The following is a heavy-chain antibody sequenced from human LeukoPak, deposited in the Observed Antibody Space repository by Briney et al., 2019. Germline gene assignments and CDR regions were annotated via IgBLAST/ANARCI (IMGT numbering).Heavy chain of an antibody. Sequence: GGSLRLSCAASGFTFSSYAMHWVRQAPGKGLEWVAVISYDGSNKYYADSVKGRFTISRDNSKNTLYLQMNSLRAEDTAVYYCARDGQWLVLWWSDPWGQGTLVTVSS. J-gene: IGHJ5*02. CDR2: ISYDGSNK. V-gene: IGHV3-30*04. D-gene: IGHD6-19*01. CDR1: GFTFSSYA. CDR3: ARDGQWLVLWWSDP.